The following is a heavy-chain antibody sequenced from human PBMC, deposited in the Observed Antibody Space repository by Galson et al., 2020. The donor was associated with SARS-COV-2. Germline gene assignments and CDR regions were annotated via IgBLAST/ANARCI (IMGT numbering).Heavy chain of an antibody. V-gene: IGHV1-24*01. D-gene: IGHD3-10*01. Sequence: GESLKISCKVSGYTLTELSMHWVRQAPGKGLEWMGGFDPEDGETIYAQKFQGRVTMTEDTSTDTAYMELSSLRSEDTAVYYCATGTAFAFTNWFDPWGQGTLVTVSS. J-gene: IGHJ5*02. CDR3: ATGTAFAFTNWFDP. CDR1: GYTLTELS. CDR2: FDPEDGET.